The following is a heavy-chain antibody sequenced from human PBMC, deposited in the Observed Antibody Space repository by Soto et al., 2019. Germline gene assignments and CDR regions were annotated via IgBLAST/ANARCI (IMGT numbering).Heavy chain of an antibody. CDR1: GYSFTSYW. CDR3: ARHHGSPGSYFGLDV. V-gene: IGHV5-51*01. CDR2: IYPGDSDT. D-gene: IGHD6-13*01. J-gene: IGHJ6*02. Sequence: GESLKISCKGSGYSFTSYWINWVRQMPGKGLEWMGIIYPGDSDTRYSPSFQGQVTISADKSIDTAYLQWRSLKTSDTAVYYCARHHGSPGSYFGLDVWGQGTTVTVSS.